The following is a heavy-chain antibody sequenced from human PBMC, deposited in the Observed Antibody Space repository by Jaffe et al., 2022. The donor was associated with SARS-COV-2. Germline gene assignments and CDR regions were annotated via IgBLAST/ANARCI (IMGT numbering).Heavy chain of an antibody. CDR3: ARDPWDEGYYYYGMDV. J-gene: IGHJ6*02. Sequence: QVQLVESGGGVVQPGRSLRLSCAASGFTFSSYAMHWVRQAPGKGLEWVAVISYDGSNKYYADSVKGRFTISRDNSKNTLYLQMNSLRAEDTAVYYCARDPWDEGYYYYGMDVWGQGTTVTVSS. CDR1: GFTFSSYA. CDR2: ISYDGSNK. D-gene: IGHD1-26*01. V-gene: IGHV3-30-3*01.